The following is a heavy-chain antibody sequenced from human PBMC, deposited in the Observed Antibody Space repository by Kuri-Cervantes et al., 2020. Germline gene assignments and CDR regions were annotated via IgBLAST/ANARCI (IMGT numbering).Heavy chain of an antibody. CDR2: INHSGST. J-gene: IGHJ6*03. CDR1: GGSFSGYY. CDR3: AMRISRGYMEV. V-gene: IGHV4-34*01. Sequence: SETLSLTCAVYGGSFSGYYWSWIRQPPGKGLEWIGEINHSGSTNYNPSLKSRVTISVDTSKNQFSLKLSSVTAADAALHYCAMRISRGYMEVWGKGTPVTVSS. D-gene: IGHD3-10*01.